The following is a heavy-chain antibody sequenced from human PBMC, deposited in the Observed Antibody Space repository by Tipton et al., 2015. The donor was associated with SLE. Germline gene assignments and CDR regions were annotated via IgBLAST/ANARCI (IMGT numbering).Heavy chain of an antibody. D-gene: IGHD1-20*01. CDR1: GGSISSYY. V-gene: IGHV4-4*07. J-gene: IGHJ3*02. Sequence: TLSLPCTVSGGSISSYYWSWIRQPAGKGLEWIGRIYTSGSTNYNPSLKSRVTMSVDTSKNQFSLKLSSVTAADTAVYYCARDQDNWSPALFDIWGQGTMVTVSS. CDR3: ARDQDNWSPALFDI. CDR2: IYTSGST.